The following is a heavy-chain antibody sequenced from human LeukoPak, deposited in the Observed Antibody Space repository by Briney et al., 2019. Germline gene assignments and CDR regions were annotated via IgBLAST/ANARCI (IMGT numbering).Heavy chain of an antibody. CDR2: IYPGDSDT. Sequence: GESLKISFKGSGYSFTSYWIGWVRPMPGKGLEWMGIIYPGDSDTRYSPSFQGQVTISADKSISTAYLQWSSLKASDTAMYYCARRPLGYYDSSGYYYENDYWGQGTLVTVSS. CDR1: GYSFTSYW. D-gene: IGHD3-22*01. CDR3: ARRPLGYYDSSGYYYENDY. V-gene: IGHV5-51*01. J-gene: IGHJ4*02.